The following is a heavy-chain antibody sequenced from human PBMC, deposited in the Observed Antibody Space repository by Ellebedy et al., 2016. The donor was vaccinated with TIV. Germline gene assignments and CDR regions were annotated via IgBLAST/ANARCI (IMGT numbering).Heavy chain of an antibody. D-gene: IGHD3-10*01. Sequence: GGSLRLSXAASGFTFDNYAMHWVRQAPGKGLEWVSDIRGNGDSTDYADSVKGRFTISRDNSKSSLYLQMDSLRTEDTALYYCARDNRGSIDYWGQGTLVTVSS. CDR3: ARDNRGSIDY. J-gene: IGHJ4*02. CDR2: IRGNGDST. V-gene: IGHV3-43*02. CDR1: GFTFDNYA.